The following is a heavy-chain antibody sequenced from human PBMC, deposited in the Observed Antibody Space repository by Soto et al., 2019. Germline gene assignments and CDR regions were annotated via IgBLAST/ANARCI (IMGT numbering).Heavy chain of an antibody. D-gene: IGHD2-15*01. CDR1: GFTFSTYA. J-gene: IGHJ4*02. CDR2: ITRDGGTT. V-gene: IGHV3-23*01. CDR3: ARDGYCSGGTCYPPYYFDY. Sequence: EVPLLESGGGLVQPGGSLRLSCAASGFTFSTYAMSWVRQAPGKGLEWVSDITRDGGTTHYADSVKGRFTISRDNSKNTLYLQLNSLRAEDTAVYFCARDGYCSGGTCYPPYYFDYWGQGTLVTVSS.